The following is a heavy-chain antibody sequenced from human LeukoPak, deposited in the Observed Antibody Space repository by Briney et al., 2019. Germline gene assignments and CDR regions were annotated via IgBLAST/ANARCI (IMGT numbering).Heavy chain of an antibody. Sequence: SETLSLTCTVSGASMGGDYWSWIRQPPEKGLEWIGYIYYSGGTNYNPSLKSRVTISVDTSKNQFPLKLSSVTAADTAVYYCARTMKGDFWSGYSYDYYYYMDVWGKGTTVTVSS. J-gene: IGHJ6*03. CDR1: GASMGGDY. D-gene: IGHD3-3*01. CDR3: ARTMKGDFWSGYSYDYYYYMDV. CDR2: IYYSGGT. V-gene: IGHV4-59*01.